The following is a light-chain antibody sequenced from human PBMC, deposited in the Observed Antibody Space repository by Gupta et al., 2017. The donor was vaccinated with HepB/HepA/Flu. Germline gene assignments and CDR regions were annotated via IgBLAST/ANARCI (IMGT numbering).Light chain of an antibody. CDR1: SNDVGNEG. J-gene: IGLJ2*01. V-gene: IGLV10-54*04. CDR3: SAWDSSRSFVI. CDR2: RNN. Sequence: QAGLTQPPSVSKALGQTATLTCTGNSNDVGNEGAAWLQQHQGHPPKLLFYRNNNRPSGISERFSSSRSGNTVSLTITALQPEDEADYYCSAWDSSRSFVIFGGGTELTVL.